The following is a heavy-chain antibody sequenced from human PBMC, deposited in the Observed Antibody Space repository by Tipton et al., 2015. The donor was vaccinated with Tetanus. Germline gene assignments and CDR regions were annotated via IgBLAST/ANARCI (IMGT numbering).Heavy chain of an antibody. CDR3: ARNVYTVTNDAFDT. V-gene: IGHV4-30-4*08. J-gene: IGHJ3*02. CDR2: IHHSGLA. CDR1: GDSITSFY. Sequence: LRLSCPVSGDSITSFYWSWIRQPPGKGLEWIAFIHHSGLAFSKPSLKSRVSISIDTSQNQFSLRLTSVTAADTAVYFCARNVYTVTNDAFDTWGHGTLVNVSS. D-gene: IGHD4-11*01.